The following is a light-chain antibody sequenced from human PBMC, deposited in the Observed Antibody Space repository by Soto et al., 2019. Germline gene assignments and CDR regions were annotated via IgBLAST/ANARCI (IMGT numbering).Light chain of an antibody. V-gene: IGLV4-69*01. CDR2: LNSDGSH. CDR3: QTWCTGIL. J-gene: IGLJ2*01. CDR1: SGHSSYA. Sequence: QPVLTQSPSASASLGASVKLTCTLSSGHSSYAIAWHQQQPEKGPRYLMKLNSDGSHSKGDGIPDRFSGSSSGAERYLTISSLQSEDEADYYCQTWCTGILFGGGTKVTVL.